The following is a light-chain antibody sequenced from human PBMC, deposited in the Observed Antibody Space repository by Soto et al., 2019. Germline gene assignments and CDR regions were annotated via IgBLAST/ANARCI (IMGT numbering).Light chain of an antibody. CDR1: QSVRTN. CDR2: GAS. Sequence: EIVMTQSPATLSVSPGERTTLSRRASQSVRTNLAWYQHKPGQSPRLLIYGASNRATGFPARFSGSGSGTEFTLTINGLQSEDFAVYYCQQYNDNWPTFGQGTKVEVK. V-gene: IGKV3-15*01. CDR3: QQYNDNWPT. J-gene: IGKJ1*01.